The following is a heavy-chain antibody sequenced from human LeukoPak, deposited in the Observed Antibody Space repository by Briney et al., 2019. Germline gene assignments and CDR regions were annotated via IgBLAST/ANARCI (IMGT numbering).Heavy chain of an antibody. CDR2: IYYSGST. CDR1: GGSISSGGYS. V-gene: IGHV4-31*03. D-gene: IGHD3-22*01. Sequence: PSETLSLTCTVFGGSISSGGYSWSWIRQHPGKGLEWIGYIYYSGSTYYNPSLKSRVTISVDTSKNQFSLKLSSVTAADTAVYYCARDYYDSSGYSYGMDVWGQGTTVTVSS. CDR3: ARDYYDSSGYSYGMDV. J-gene: IGHJ6*02.